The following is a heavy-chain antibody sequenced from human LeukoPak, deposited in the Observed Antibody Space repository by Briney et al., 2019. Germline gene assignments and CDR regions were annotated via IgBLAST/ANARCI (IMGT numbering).Heavy chain of an antibody. J-gene: IGHJ4*02. V-gene: IGHV4-59*08. CDR3: ARHGNWGFDY. CDR1: GGSISGDY. Sequence: SETLSLTCTVSGGSISGDYWSWIRQPPGKGLEWVGYIYYSGITNYNPSLKSRVTISVDTSKNHFSLKLSSVTAADTAVYYCARHGNWGFDYWGQGTLVTVSS. D-gene: IGHD7-27*01. CDR2: IYYSGIT.